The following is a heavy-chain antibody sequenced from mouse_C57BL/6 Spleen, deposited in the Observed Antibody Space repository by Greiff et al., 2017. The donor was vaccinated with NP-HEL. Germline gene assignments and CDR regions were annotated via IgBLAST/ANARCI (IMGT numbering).Heavy chain of an antibody. V-gene: IGHV1-52*01. CDR2: IDPSDSET. J-gene: IGHJ2*01. CDR1: GYTFTSYW. Sequence: QVQLQQPGAELVRPGSSVKLSCKASGYTFTSYWMHWVKQSPIQGLEWIGNIDPSDSETHYNQKFKDKATLTVDKSSSTAYMQLSSLTSEDSAVYYCARWDYVNYEGFDYWGQGTTLTVSS. D-gene: IGHD2-1*01. CDR3: ARWDYVNYEGFDY.